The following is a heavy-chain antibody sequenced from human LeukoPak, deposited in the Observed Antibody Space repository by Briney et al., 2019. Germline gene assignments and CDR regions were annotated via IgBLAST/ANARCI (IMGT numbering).Heavy chain of an antibody. J-gene: IGHJ5*02. Sequence: SQTLSLTCTVSGGSISSGDYYWSWIRQPPGKGLEWIGYIYYSGSTYYNPSLKSRVTISVDTSKNQFSLKLSSVTAADTAVYYCARVLGSGGWFDPWGQGTLVTVSS. CDR2: IYYSGST. CDR3: ARVLGSGGWFDP. CDR1: GGSISSGDYY. D-gene: IGHD1-26*01. V-gene: IGHV4-30-4*01.